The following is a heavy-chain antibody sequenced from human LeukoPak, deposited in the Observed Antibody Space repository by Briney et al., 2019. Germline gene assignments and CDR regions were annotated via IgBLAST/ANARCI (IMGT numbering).Heavy chain of an antibody. CDR1: GFTFSYYG. CDR2: IWYDGSKR. Sequence: PGGSLRLSCAASGFTFSYYGMHWVRQAPGKGLEWVALIWYDGSKRYYADSVKGRFTISKDTSKNTLYLQMDSLRAEDTAVYYCARVYSGYGNFDYWGQGTLVTVSS. J-gene: IGHJ4*02. CDR3: ARVYSGYGNFDY. V-gene: IGHV3-33*01. D-gene: IGHD5-12*01.